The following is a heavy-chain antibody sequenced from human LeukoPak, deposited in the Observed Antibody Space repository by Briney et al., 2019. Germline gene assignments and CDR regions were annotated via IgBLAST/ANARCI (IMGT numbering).Heavy chain of an antibody. D-gene: IGHD2-8*01. Sequence: PGGSLRLSCAASGFTFSDYYMSWIRQAPGKGLEWVSAISGSGGSTYYADSVKGRFTISRDNSKNTLYLQMNSLRAEDTAVYYCAKQSYARSLGEGGPGTLVSVSS. CDR1: GFTFSDYY. CDR3: AKQSYARSLGE. CDR2: ISGSGGST. V-gene: IGHV3-23*01. J-gene: IGHJ4*02.